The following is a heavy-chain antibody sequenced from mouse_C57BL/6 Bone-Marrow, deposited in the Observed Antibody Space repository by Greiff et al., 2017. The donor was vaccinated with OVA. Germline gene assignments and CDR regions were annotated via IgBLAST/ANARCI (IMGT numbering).Heavy chain of an antibody. J-gene: IGHJ3*01. V-gene: IGHV1-64*01. Sequence: VQLQQPGAELVKPGASVKLSCKASGYTFTSYWMHWVKQRPGQGLEWIGMIHPNSGSTNYNEKFKSKATLSVDKSSSTAYMQLSSLPAEDSAVYYCARRDSNYGAWFAYWGQGTLVTVSA. CDR2: IHPNSGST. CDR3: ARRDSNYGAWFAY. D-gene: IGHD2-5*01. CDR1: GYTFTSYW.